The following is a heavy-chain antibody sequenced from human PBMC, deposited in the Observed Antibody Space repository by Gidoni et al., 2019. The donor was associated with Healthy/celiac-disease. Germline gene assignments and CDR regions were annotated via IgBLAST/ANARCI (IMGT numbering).Heavy chain of an antibody. J-gene: IGHJ3*02. V-gene: IGHV3-33*01. CDR2: IWYDGSNK. CDR3: ARGISWELDGTTTDAFDI. D-gene: IGHD1-26*01. Sequence: QVQLVESGGGVVQPGRSLRLSCAASGFTCSSYGMHWVRQAPGKGLEWVAVIWYDGSNKYYADSVKGRFTISRDNSKNTLYLQMNSLRAEDTAVYYCARGISWELDGTTTDAFDIWGQGTMVTVSS. CDR1: GFTCSSYG.